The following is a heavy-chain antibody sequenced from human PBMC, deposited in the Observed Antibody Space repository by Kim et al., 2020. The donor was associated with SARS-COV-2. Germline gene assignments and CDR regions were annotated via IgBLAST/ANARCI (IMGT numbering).Heavy chain of an antibody. CDR3: AREQGINWFDP. D-gene: IGHD1-20*01. V-gene: IGHV3-20*03. Sequence: TGKAESVKGRYTINRDNAKNSQYLQMNSLRAEDTALDYAAREQGINWFDPWGQGTLVTVSS. CDR2: T. J-gene: IGHJ5*02.